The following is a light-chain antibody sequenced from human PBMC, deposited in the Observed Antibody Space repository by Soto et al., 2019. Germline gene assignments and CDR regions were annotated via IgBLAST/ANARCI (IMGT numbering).Light chain of an antibody. CDR2: WAS. Sequence: DFVMTQSPDSLAASLGERATINCKSSQSVLYSSNNKNYLAWYQHKAGQPPKLLIYWASTREYGVPDRFSGSGSGTDFTLTINNLQAEDVAVYYCQQYYSLPLTFGGGTKVEIK. J-gene: IGKJ4*01. CDR1: QSVLYSSNNKNY. CDR3: QQYYSLPLT. V-gene: IGKV4-1*01.